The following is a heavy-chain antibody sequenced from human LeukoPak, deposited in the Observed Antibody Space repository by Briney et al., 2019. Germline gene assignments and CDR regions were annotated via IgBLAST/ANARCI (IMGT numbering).Heavy chain of an antibody. V-gene: IGHV4-59*08. Sequence: SETLSLTCTVSGGSISPYYWSWIRQPPGKGLEWLAYIYYSGTTKYNPSLNSRVTISVDTSRNQFSLKLDSVTAADTAMYYCARHGGSHFLYWGQGTLVTVSS. J-gene: IGHJ4*02. CDR1: GGSISPYY. D-gene: IGHD3-16*01. CDR3: ARHGGSHFLY. CDR2: IYYSGTT.